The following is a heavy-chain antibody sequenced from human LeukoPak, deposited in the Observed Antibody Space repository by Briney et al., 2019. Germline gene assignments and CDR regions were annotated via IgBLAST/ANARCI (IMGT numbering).Heavy chain of an antibody. J-gene: IGHJ4*02. D-gene: IGHD3-22*01. CDR1: GFTFSSYS. CDR2: ISSSGSTI. Sequence: PGGSLRLSCAASGFTFSSYSMNWVRQAPGKGLEWVSYISSSGSTIYYADSVKGRFTISRDNAKNSLYLQMNSLRAEDTAVYYCARPPTYYYDSSGYYSHWGQGTLVTVSS. CDR3: ARPPTYYYDSSGYYSH. V-gene: IGHV3-48*04.